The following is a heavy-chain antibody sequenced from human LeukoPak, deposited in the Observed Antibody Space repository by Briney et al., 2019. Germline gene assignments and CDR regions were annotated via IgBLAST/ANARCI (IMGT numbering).Heavy chain of an antibody. D-gene: IGHD3-9*01. V-gene: IGHV1-24*01. CDR2: FDPGSGKI. CDR1: GYSITELS. Sequence: ASVKVSCKVSGYSITELSTHWVRQAPGKGLEWMGGFDPGSGKIIYEQKFQDRVTMTEDTSTDTAYMELSSLRSEDTALYYCATGTHYDLLPFWGQGTLVTVSS. CDR3: ATGTHYDLLPF. J-gene: IGHJ4*02.